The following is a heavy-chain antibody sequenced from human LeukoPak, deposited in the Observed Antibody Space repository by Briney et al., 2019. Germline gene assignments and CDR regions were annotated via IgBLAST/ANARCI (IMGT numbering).Heavy chain of an antibody. Sequence: GGSLRLSCAASGFSFSNYAMHWVRQAPGKGLEWVAVISYDGSNKYYADSVKGRFTISRDNSKTTLFLQMNSLRNEDTAVYYCARDLDSSRWYIHWFDPWGQGTLVTVSS. V-gene: IGHV3-30-3*01. D-gene: IGHD6-13*01. J-gene: IGHJ5*02. CDR3: ARDLDSSRWYIHWFDP. CDR2: ISYDGSNK. CDR1: GFSFSNYA.